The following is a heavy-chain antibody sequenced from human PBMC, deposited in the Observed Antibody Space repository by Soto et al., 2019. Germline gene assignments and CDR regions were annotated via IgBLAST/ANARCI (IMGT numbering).Heavy chain of an antibody. J-gene: IGHJ4*02. D-gene: IGHD3-3*01. V-gene: IGHV4-59*08. Sequence: TSETLSLTCTVSGGSISSYYWIWIRQPPGKGLEWIGYIYYSGSTNYNPSLKSRVTISVDTSKNQFSLKLSSVTAADTAVYYCARHDLPSYSFDYWGQGTLVTVSS. CDR2: IYYSGST. CDR3: ARHDLPSYSFDY. CDR1: GGSISSYY.